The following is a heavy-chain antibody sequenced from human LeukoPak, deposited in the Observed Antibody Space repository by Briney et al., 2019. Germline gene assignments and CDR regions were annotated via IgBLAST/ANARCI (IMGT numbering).Heavy chain of an antibody. CDR2: IYYSGST. J-gene: IGHJ4*02. V-gene: IGHV4-59*01. CDR1: GGSISSYY. Sequence: PSETLSLTCTVSGGSISSYYWSWIRQPPGKRLEWIGYIYYSGSTNYNPSLKSRVTISVDTSKSQFSLKLSSVTAADTAVYYCARGIYDYGDYWPLYYFDYWGQGTLVTVSS. D-gene: IGHD4-17*01. CDR3: ARGIYDYGDYWPLYYFDY.